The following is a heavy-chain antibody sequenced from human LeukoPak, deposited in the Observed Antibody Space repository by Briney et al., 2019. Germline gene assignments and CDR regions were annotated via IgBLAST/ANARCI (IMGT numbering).Heavy chain of an antibody. V-gene: IGHV3-33*06. CDR1: GFTFSSYG. Sequence: GGSLRLSCAASGFTFSSYGMHWVRQAPGKELEWVAVIWYDGSNKYYADSVKGRFTISRDNSKNTLYLQMNSLRAEDTAVYYCAKALTAAGTFDYWGQGTLVTVSS. CDR2: IWYDGSNK. CDR3: AKALTAAGTFDY. J-gene: IGHJ4*02. D-gene: IGHD6-13*01.